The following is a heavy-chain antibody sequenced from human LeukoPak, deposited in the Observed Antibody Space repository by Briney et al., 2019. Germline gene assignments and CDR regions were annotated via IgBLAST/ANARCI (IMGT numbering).Heavy chain of an antibody. CDR2: ISGSGSST. CDR3: AIGVGATYPYDY. D-gene: IGHD1-26*01. CDR1: GFTFSKYV. V-gene: IGHV3-23*01. Sequence: QAGGSLRLSCAASGFTFSKYVMSWVRQAPGKGLEWVSAISGSGSSTYHADSVKGRFTISRDNSKNTLYLQMNSLRAEDTAVYYCAIGVGATYPYDYWGQGTLVTVSS. J-gene: IGHJ4*02.